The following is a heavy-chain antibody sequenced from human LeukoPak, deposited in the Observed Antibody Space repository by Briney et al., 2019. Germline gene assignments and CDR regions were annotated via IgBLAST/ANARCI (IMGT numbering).Heavy chain of an antibody. CDR1: GGSFSGYY. D-gene: IGHD4-17*01. V-gene: IGHV4-34*01. CDR2: INHGGST. Sequence: SETLSLTCAVYGGSFSGYYWSWVRQPPGKGLEWIGEINHGGSTTYNPSLKSRVTISVDTSKNQFSLKLSSVTAADTAVYYCARTTVTTSGAFDIWGQGTMVSVSS. CDR3: ARTTVTTSGAFDI. J-gene: IGHJ3*02.